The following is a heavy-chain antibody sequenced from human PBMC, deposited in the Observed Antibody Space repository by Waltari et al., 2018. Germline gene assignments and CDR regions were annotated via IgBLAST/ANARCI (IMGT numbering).Heavy chain of an antibody. CDR2: IRSKAYGGTT. CDR1: GFTFGDYA. J-gene: IGHJ4*02. D-gene: IGHD3-3*01. CDR3: TRVTEYGVNRYYFDY. Sequence: EVQLVESGGGLVQPGRSLRLSCTASGFTFGDYAMSWVRQAPGKGLEWVGFIRSKAYGGTTEYAASVKGRFTISRDDSKSIAYLQMNSLKTEDTAVYYCTRVTEYGVNRYYFDYWGQGTLVTVSS. V-gene: IGHV3-49*04.